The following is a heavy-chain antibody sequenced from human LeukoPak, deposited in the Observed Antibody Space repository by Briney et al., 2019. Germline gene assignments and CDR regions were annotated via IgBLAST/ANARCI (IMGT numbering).Heavy chain of an antibody. CDR2: INPNSGGT. J-gene: IGHJ6*04. Sequence: ASVKVSCKASGYTFTGYYMHWVRQAPGQGLEWMGWINPNSGGTNYAQKFQGRVTMTRDTSISTAYMELSRLRSDDTAVYYCAIFSSDILTGYYPTGGGVWGKGTTVTVSS. V-gene: IGHV1-2*02. D-gene: IGHD3-9*01. CDR3: AIFSSDILTGYYPTGGGV. CDR1: GYTFTGYY.